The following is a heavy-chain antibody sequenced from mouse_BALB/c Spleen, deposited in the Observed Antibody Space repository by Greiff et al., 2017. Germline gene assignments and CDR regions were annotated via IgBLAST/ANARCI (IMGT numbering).Heavy chain of an antibody. V-gene: IGHV7-3*02. J-gene: IGHJ4*01. CDR3: AREGYYGYYAMDY. D-gene: IGHD1-1*01. CDR1: GFTFTDYY. Sequence: DVMLVESGGGLVQPGGSLRLSCATSGFTFTDYYMSWVRQPPGKALEWLGFIRNKANGYTTEYSASVKGRFTISRDNSQSILYLQMNTLRAEDSATYYCAREGYYGYYAMDYWGQGTSVTVSS. CDR2: IRNKANGYTT.